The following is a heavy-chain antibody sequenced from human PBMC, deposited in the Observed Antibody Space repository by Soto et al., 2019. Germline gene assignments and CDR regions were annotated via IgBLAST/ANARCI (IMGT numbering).Heavy chain of an antibody. CDR2: IIPIFGTA. J-gene: IGHJ3*02. D-gene: IGHD5-12*01. CDR1: GGTFSSYA. V-gene: IGHV1-69*13. Sequence: ASVKVSCKASGGTFSSYAISWVRQAPGQGLEWMGGIIPIFGTANYAQKFQGRVTITADESTSTAYMELSSLRSEDTAVYYCARASEMATIRLDAFDIWGQGTMVTVSS. CDR3: ARASEMATIRLDAFDI.